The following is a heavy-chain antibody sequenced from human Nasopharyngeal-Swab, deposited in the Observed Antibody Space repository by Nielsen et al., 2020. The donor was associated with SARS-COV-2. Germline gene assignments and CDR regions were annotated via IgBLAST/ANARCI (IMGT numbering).Heavy chain of an antibody. J-gene: IGHJ5*02. CDR3: ATSPALIVGATPPVWFDP. CDR1: GYTFTSHD. CDR2: MNPNSGNT. Sequence: ASVKVSCKASGYTFTSHDINWVRQATGQGLEWMGWMNPNSGNTGYAQKFQGRVTMTEDTSTDTAYMELSSLRSEDTAVYYCATSPALIVGATPPVWFDPWGQGTLVTVSS. V-gene: IGHV1-8*01. D-gene: IGHD1-26*01.